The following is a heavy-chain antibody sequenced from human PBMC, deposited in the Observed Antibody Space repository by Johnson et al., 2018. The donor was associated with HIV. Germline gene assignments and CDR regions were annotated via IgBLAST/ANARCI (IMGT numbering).Heavy chain of an antibody. D-gene: IGHD6-19*01. CDR3: ARERVAVTGPTRAFDI. CDR1: GFTFSSYW. CDR2: VKQGGSEK. V-gene: IGHV3-7*05. J-gene: IGHJ3*02. Sequence: MQLVESGGGLVQPGGSLRLSCAASGFTFSSYWMSWVRQAPGKRLEWVANVKQGGSEKYSLDSVTGRFIISRDNANNSLSLQRNSLSAEDTAVYYCARERVAVTGPTRAFDIGGQGTMVIVSS.